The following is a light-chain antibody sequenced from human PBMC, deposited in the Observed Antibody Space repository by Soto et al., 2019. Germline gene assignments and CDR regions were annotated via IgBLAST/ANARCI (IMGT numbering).Light chain of an antibody. CDR2: EVS. V-gene: IGLV2-8*01. CDR1: SSDVGDYNY. Sequence: QSAQTQPPSASGSPGQSVTISCTGTSSDVGDYNYVSWYQQHPGKAPKLMIYEVSKRPSGVPDRFSGSKSGNTASLTVSGLQAEEEEDYYCSSYAGSNNWVFGGGTKLTVL. J-gene: IGLJ3*02. CDR3: SSYAGSNNWV.